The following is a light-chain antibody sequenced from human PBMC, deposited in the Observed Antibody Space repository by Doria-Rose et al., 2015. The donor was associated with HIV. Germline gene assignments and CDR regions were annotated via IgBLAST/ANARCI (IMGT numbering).Light chain of an antibody. CDR3: QQYYDTPS. V-gene: IGKV4-1*01. CDR1: QSLLYTSKNY. Sequence: TQSPESLGMSLGERATPNCKSNQSLLYTSKNYLAWYQQKPGQPPKLLIYWASTRQSGVPARFSGSGSGTDFTLTISSLEAEDVAVYYCQQYYDTPSFGPGTTVDIK. CDR2: WAS. J-gene: IGKJ3*01.